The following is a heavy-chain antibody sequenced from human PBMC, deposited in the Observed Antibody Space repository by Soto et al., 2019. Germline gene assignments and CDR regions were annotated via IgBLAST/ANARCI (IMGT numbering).Heavy chain of an antibody. D-gene: IGHD3-3*01. Sequence: QLQLQESGPGLVKPSETLSLTCTVSGGSISSSSYYWGWIRQPPGKGLEWIGSIYYSGRTYYNPSLKNRVTISVDTSKDQYSLKLSSVTAADTAVYYCARTRVGDFWRERRAGYYYYMDVWGKGTTVTVSS. CDR2: IYYSGRT. J-gene: IGHJ6*03. CDR3: ARTRVGDFWRERRAGYYYYMDV. V-gene: IGHV4-39*01. CDR1: GGSISSSSYY.